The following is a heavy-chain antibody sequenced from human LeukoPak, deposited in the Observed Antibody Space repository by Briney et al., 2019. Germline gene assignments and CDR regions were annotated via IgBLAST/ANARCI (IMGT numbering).Heavy chain of an antibody. Sequence: SETLSLTCTVSGDSISSGYYWGWIRPPPGKGLEWIGSIYHSGSTYYNPSLKSRVTISVDTSKNQFSLKLSSVTAADTAVYYCASPMVRPYGMDVWGQGTTVTVSS. CDR1: GDSISSGYY. D-gene: IGHD3-10*01. J-gene: IGHJ6*02. CDR3: ASPMVRPYGMDV. V-gene: IGHV4-38-2*02. CDR2: IYHSGST.